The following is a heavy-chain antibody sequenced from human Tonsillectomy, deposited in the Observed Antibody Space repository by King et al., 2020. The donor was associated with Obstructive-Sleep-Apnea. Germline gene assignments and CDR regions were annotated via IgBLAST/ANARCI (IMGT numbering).Heavy chain of an antibody. CDR2: IWYDGSNK. CDR1: GFTFSSYG. J-gene: IGHJ4*02. Sequence: HVQLVQSGGGVVQPGRSLRLSCAASGFTFSSYGMHWVRQAPGKGLEVVAVIWYDGSNKYYADFVKGRFTISRDNSKNTLYLQMNSLRAEDTAVYYCARSVVDGGALDYWGQGTLVTVSS. D-gene: IGHD4-23*01. CDR3: ARSVVDGGALDY. V-gene: IGHV3-33*01.